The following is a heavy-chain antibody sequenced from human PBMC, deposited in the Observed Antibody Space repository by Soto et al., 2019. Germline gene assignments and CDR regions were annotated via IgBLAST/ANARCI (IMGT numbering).Heavy chain of an antibody. Sequence: QEQLVESGGAVVQPGRSLTLSCAASGFTFSANAMHWVRQAPGKGLEWVAVIAYDGTIKIYRDSVKGRFTISRDDSKSTLSLQMNSLRPADTAVYYCARDKIKGAPDYLDSWGQGTLVTVSS. J-gene: IGHJ4*02. CDR2: IAYDGTIK. D-gene: IGHD1-26*01. CDR3: ARDKIKGAPDYLDS. V-gene: IGHV3-30-3*01. CDR1: GFTFSANA.